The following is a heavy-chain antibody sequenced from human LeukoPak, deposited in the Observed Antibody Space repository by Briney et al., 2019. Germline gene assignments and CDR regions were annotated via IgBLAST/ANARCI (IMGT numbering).Heavy chain of an antibody. CDR3: AREDYGDYFKWDY. CDR2: IIPIFGTA. V-gene: IGHV1-69*01. Sequence: SAKVSCKASGGTFSSYAISWVRQAPGQGLEWMGGIIPIFGTANYAQKFQGRVTITADESTSTAYMELSSLRSEDTAVYYCAREDYGDYFKWDYWGQGTLVTVSS. CDR1: GGTFSSYA. D-gene: IGHD4-17*01. J-gene: IGHJ4*02.